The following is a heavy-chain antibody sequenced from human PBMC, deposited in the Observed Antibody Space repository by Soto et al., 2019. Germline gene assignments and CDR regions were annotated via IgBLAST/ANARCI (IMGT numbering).Heavy chain of an antibody. CDR3: ASVPRYFDWLGDDY. V-gene: IGHV1-69*06. D-gene: IGHD3-9*01. Sequence: QVQLVQSGAEVKKPGSSVKVSCKASGGTFSSYAISWVRQAPGQGLEWMGGIIPIFGTANYAQKFQGRVTITADKSTSTACMELSSLRSEDTAVYYCASVPRYFDWLGDDYWGQGTLVTVSS. CDR1: GGTFSSYA. CDR2: IIPIFGTA. J-gene: IGHJ4*02.